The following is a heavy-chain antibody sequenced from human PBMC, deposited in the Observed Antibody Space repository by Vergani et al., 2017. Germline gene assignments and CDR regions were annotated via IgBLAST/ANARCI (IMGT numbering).Heavy chain of an antibody. CDR2: INTNTGNP. CDR1: GYTFTSYA. Sequence: QVQLVQSGAEVGKPGASVKVSCKASGYTFTSYAMNWVRQAPGQGLEWMGWINTNTGNPTYAQGFTGRFVFSLDTSVSTAYLQISSLKAEDTAVYYCARGARGYYYYGMDVWGQGTTVTVSS. CDR3: ARGARGYYYYGMDV. J-gene: IGHJ6*02. V-gene: IGHV7-4-1*02.